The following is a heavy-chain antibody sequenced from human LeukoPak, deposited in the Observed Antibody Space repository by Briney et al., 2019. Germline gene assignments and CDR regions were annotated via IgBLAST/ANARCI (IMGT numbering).Heavy chain of an antibody. J-gene: IGHJ4*02. Sequence: GRSLRLSCAASGFTSSSYAMSCVCEAPPKGLHLVSGISGSGGSTYYADSVKGRFTISRDNSKNTVYVHMNSLRAEDTAVYYCANRPYSSSWFFDYWGQGTLVTVSS. CDR3: ANRPYSSSWFFDY. V-gene: IGHV3-23*01. CDR2: ISGSGGST. D-gene: IGHD6-13*01. CDR1: GFTSSSYA.